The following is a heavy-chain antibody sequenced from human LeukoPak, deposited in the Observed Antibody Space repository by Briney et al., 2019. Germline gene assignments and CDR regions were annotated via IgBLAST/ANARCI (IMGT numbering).Heavy chain of an antibody. CDR2: ISAYNGNT. CDR3: AREPDYGDYLTHYYYMDV. V-gene: IGHV1-18*01. Sequence: GASVKVSCKASGYTFTSYGISWVRQAPGQGLEWMGWISAYNGNTNYAQKLQGRVTMTTDTSTSTAYMELRSLRSDDTAVYYCAREPDYGDYLTHYYYMDVWGKGTTVTVSS. D-gene: IGHD4-17*01. CDR1: GYTFTSYG. J-gene: IGHJ6*03.